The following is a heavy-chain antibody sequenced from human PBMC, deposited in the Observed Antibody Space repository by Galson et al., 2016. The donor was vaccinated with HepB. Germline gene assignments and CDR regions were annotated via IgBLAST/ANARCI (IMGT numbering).Heavy chain of an antibody. J-gene: IGHJ4*02. D-gene: IGHD7-27*01. CDR1: GGTFSTYA. CDR2: TVPIFGTA. V-gene: IGHV1-69*13. Sequence: SVKVSCKASGGTFSTYAISWVRQAPGQGLEWLGGTVPIFGTANYAQNFQGRVTITADESTSTAYMELSNLRSEDTAVYYCARSRETGDLYYFDYWGQGTLVTVSS. CDR3: ARSRETGDLYYFDY.